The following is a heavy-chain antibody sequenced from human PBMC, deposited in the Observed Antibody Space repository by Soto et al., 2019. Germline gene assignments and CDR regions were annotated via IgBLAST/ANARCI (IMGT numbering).Heavy chain of an antibody. CDR2: IYYSGST. CDR1: GGSISSGDYY. J-gene: IGHJ6*02. D-gene: IGHD5-12*01. Sequence: ASETLSLTCTVSGGSISSGDYYWSWIRQPPGKGLEWIGYIYYSGSTYYNPSLKSRVTISVDTSKIHFSLKLSSVTAADTAVYYCARDRLDIVATIPDYYGMDVWGQGTTVTVSS. V-gene: IGHV4-30-4*01. CDR3: ARDRLDIVATIPDYYGMDV.